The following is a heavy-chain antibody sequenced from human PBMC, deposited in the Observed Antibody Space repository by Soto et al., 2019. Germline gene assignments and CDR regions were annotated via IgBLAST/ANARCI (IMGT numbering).Heavy chain of an antibody. V-gene: IGHV4-4*07. Sequence: QVQLQESGPGLVEPSGTLSLICTVSGDSMIDYYWSWIRQPAGKGLEWIGRIYTDGTTKYNPSLKSRVTMSVDPSKNQFSLNVNSVTAADTAVYYCAKGGFGDGDYMHHVMDVWGQGATVIVS. CDR1: GDSMIDYY. D-gene: IGHD4-17*01. CDR2: IYTDGTT. J-gene: IGHJ6*02. CDR3: AKGGFGDGDYMHHVMDV.